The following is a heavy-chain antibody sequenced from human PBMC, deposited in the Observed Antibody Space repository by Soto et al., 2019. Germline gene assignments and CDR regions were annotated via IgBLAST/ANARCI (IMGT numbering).Heavy chain of an antibody. J-gene: IGHJ5*02. CDR3: ARDRIRWLQLNGWFDP. CDR2: IIPIFGTA. CDR1: GGTFSSYA. V-gene: IGHV1-69*13. D-gene: IGHD5-12*01. Sequence: SVKVSCKASGGTFSSYAIGWVRQAPGQGLEWMGGIIPIFGTANYAQKFQGRVTITADESTSTAYMELSSLRSEDTAVYYCARDRIRWLQLNGWFDPWRQRTLVTVSS.